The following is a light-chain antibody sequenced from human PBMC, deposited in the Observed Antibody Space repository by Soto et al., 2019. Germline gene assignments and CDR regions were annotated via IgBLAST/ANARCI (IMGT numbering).Light chain of an antibody. CDR3: QQTYRTPLT. CDR2: GAS. CDR1: ENIVTH. J-gene: IGKJ4*01. Sequence: DIQMTQSPNSLSASLRDRVTITCRASENIVTHLNWYQQRPGKAPKVLIYGASNLQPGVPSRFSGSGSGTDFILTISSLQPEDFASYYCQQTYRTPLTFGGGTKVDIK. V-gene: IGKV1-39*01.